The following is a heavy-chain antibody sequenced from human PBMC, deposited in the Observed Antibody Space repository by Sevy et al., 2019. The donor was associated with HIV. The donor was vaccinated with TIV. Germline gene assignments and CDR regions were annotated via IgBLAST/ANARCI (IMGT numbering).Heavy chain of an antibody. V-gene: IGHV3-48*02. Sequence: GESLKISCAASGFTFSSYSMNWVRQAPGKGLGWVSYISSRSSTIYYADSVKGRFTISRDNAKNSLYLQMNSLRDEDTAVYYCARDRNVVVVAAINWFDPWGQRTLVTVSS. J-gene: IGHJ5*02. D-gene: IGHD2-15*01. CDR1: GFTFSSYS. CDR2: ISSRSSTI. CDR3: ARDRNVVVVAAINWFDP.